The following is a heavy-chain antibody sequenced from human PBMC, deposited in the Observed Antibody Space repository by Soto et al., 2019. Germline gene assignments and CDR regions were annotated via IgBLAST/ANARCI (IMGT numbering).Heavy chain of an antibody. CDR2: ISSSSSYI. Sequence: GGSLRLSCAASGFTFSSYSMNWVRQAPGKGLEWVSSISSSSSYIYYADLVKGRFTISRDNAKNSLYLQMNSLRAEDTAVYYCARFIAVAGVDYWGQGTLVTVSS. CDR1: GFTFSSYS. J-gene: IGHJ4*02. CDR3: ARFIAVAGVDY. V-gene: IGHV3-21*01. D-gene: IGHD6-19*01.